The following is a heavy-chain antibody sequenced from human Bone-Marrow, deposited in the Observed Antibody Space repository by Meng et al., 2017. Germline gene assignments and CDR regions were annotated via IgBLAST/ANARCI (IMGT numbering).Heavy chain of an antibody. Sequence: SETLSLTCAVYGGSLSGYYWSWIRQPPGKGLEWIGEINHSGSTNYNPSLKSRVTISVDTSKNQFSLKLSSVTAADTAVYYCAGNFWGGYDYNWFDPWGQGTLVTVSS. CDR1: GGSLSGYY. CDR2: INHSGST. J-gene: IGHJ5*02. V-gene: IGHV4-34*01. D-gene: IGHD5-12*01. CDR3: AGNFWGGYDYNWFDP.